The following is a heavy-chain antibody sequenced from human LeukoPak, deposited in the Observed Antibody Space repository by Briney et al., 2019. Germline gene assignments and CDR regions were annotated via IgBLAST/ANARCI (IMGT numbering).Heavy chain of an antibody. J-gene: IGHJ4*02. CDR3: ARAKVTVPGGDY. D-gene: IGHD4-17*01. Sequence: GGSLRLSCAASGFTLTTYRMSWVRQAPGKGLEWVANIKQDGSAKYYVDSVKGRFTISRDNAQNSVYLQMNNLRPEDTALYYCARAKVTVPGGDYWGQGTLVTVSS. V-gene: IGHV3-7*01. CDR1: GFTLTTYR. CDR2: IKQDGSAK.